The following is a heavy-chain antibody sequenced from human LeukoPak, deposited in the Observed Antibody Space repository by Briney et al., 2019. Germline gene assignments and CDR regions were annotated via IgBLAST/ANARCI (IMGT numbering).Heavy chain of an antibody. J-gene: IGHJ4*02. CDR2: INPNSGGT. CDR1: GYTLTGYY. CDR3: ARERSIYVWGSYHRYYFDY. Sequence: ASLKVSSKASGYTLTGYYMHWVRQAPGQGLEWVGRINPNSGGTNYAQKFQGRVTRTRDTSISTANMELSRLRSDDTAVYYCARERSIYVWGSYHRYYFDYWGQGTLVTVSS. V-gene: IGHV1-2*06. D-gene: IGHD3-16*02.